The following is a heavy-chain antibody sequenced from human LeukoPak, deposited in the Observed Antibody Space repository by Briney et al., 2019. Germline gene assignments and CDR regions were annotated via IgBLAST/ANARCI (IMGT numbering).Heavy chain of an antibody. D-gene: IGHD4-17*01. V-gene: IGHV3-23*01. Sequence: RPGGSLRLSCAASGFTFHNNGMSWVRQAPGKGLEWVSTISGSSRSTYHAESVKGRFTISRDNSKNTLYLQMNSLRAEDTAVYYCARESRDYGDLYGMDVWGQGTTVTVSS. CDR1: GFTFHNNG. CDR2: ISGSSRST. CDR3: ARESRDYGDLYGMDV. J-gene: IGHJ6*02.